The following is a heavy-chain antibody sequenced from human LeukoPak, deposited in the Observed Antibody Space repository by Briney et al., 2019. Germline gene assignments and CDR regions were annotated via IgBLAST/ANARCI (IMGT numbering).Heavy chain of an antibody. Sequence: ASVKVSCKASGYIFTSYSISWVRQAPGQGLEWMGWISAYNGDTNYVQKFQGRVTMTTDTSTSTAYMELKSLRSDDTAVYYCASSIVYCSSTSCYFNWGQGTLVTVSS. V-gene: IGHV1-18*01. D-gene: IGHD2-2*01. J-gene: IGHJ4*02. CDR3: ASSIVYCSSTSCYFN. CDR2: ISAYNGDT. CDR1: GYIFTSYS.